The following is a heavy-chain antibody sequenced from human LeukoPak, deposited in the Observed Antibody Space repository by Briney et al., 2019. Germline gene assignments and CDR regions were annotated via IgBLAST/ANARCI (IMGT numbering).Heavy chain of an antibody. CDR2: MHHSGKA. Sequence: SETLSLTCTVSGVSMIDHYWSWVRQPPGKGLEWVGYMHHSGKANSNPSLKSRVTISVDTSKNQVSLKLSSVTAADTAVYYCARDTHEYGSGNYYDDTFDSWGQGTLVTVSS. V-gene: IGHV4-59*11. J-gene: IGHJ3*02. D-gene: IGHD3-10*01. CDR3: ARDTHEYGSGNYYDDTFDS. CDR1: GVSMIDHY.